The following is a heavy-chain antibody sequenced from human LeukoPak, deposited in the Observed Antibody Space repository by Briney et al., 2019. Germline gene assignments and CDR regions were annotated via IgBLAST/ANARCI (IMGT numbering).Heavy chain of an antibody. D-gene: IGHD4-17*01. V-gene: IGHV3-23*01. CDR1: GFTFSSYA. CDR2: ISGSGGST. J-gene: IGHJ4*02. CDR3: AKGGDDYGDLYYYFDY. Sequence: PGGSVRLSCAASGFTFSSYAMSWVRQAPGKGLEWVSAISGSGGSTYYADSVKGRFTISRDNSKNTLYLQMNSLRAEDTAVYYCAKGGDDYGDLYYYFDYWGQGTLVTVSS.